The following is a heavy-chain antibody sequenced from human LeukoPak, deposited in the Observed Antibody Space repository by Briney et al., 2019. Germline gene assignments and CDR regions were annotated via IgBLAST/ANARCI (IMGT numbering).Heavy chain of an antibody. J-gene: IGHJ5*02. CDR2: INSDGSST. D-gene: IGHD1-26*01. Sequence: PGGSLRLSCAASGFTFSSYAMSWVRQAPGRGLVWVSRINSDGSSTSYADSVKGRFTISRDNAKNSLYLQMNSLRAEDTSVYYCARVLVGGTNWFDPWGQGTLVTVSS. CDR3: ARVLVGGTNWFDP. V-gene: IGHV3-74*01. CDR1: GFTFSSYA.